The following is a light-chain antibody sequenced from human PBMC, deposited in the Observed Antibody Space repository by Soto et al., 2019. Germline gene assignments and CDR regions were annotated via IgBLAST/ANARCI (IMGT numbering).Light chain of an antibody. J-gene: IGKJ1*01. CDR3: LQTYNLPRT. Sequence: DIQMTQSPSSLSASAGDRVTITCRASQGISNYLAWYQQKPGKVPKLLIYAASTLQSGVPARFSGSGSGTDFTLTISNMQSEDFATYYCLQTYNLPRTFGQGTKVDIK. CDR1: QGISNY. V-gene: IGKV1-27*01. CDR2: AAS.